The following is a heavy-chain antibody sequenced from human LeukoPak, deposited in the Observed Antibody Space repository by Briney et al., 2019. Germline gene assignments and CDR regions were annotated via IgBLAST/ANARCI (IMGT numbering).Heavy chain of an antibody. D-gene: IGHD5-18*01. CDR3: SRGPIQLWLHNAMDV. V-gene: IGHV3-49*04. CDR2: IRSKAYGGTT. CDR1: GFTSGDHA. J-gene: IGHJ6*01. Sequence: PGGSLRLSCTDSGFTSGDHAMSWVRQAPGKGLEWVGFIRSKAYGGTTEYAASVKGRFTISRDDSKSIAYLQMNSLKTEDTAVYYCSRGPIQLWLHNAMDVWGKGPRSPSPQ.